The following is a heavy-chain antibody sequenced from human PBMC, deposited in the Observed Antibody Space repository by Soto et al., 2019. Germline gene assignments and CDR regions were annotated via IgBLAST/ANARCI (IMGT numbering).Heavy chain of an antibody. Sequence: QVQLVQSGAEVKKPGASVKVSCKASGYTFTSSGISWVRQAPGQGLEWMGWISAKNGKTNHAQKLQGTVTMTTDTATSTAYMELRSLRSDDTAVYYCAREEYDILTGYYYWGQGTLVTVSS. CDR2: ISAKNGKT. CDR3: AREEYDILTGYYY. J-gene: IGHJ4*02. D-gene: IGHD3-9*01. V-gene: IGHV1-18*01. CDR1: GYTFTSSG.